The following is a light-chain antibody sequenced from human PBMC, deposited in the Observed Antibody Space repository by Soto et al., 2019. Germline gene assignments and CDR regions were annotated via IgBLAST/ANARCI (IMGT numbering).Light chain of an antibody. Sequence: QSVLTQPASVSGSPGQSITISCTGTSSDVGGHNYVSWYQQHPGKAPKLMIYEVSNRPSGVSNRFSGSKSGNTASLTISGLQDEDEANYYCSSYISRGVFGGGTKLPVL. CDR2: EVS. CDR1: SSDVGGHNY. V-gene: IGLV2-14*01. J-gene: IGLJ2*01. CDR3: SSYISRGV.